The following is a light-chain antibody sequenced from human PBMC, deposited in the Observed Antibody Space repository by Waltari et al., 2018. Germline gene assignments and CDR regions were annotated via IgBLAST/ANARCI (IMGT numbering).Light chain of an antibody. CDR3: QQYGSSSST. Sequence: EIVLTQSPGTLSLSPGERATPSCRAAQSVPTNYLAWYQQKPGQAPRLLFYGASRRATGIPDRFSGSGSGTDFTLTISRLEPEDSAVYYCQQYGSSSSTFGQGTKVEIK. J-gene: IGKJ1*01. CDR2: GAS. CDR1: QSVPTNY. V-gene: IGKV3-20*01.